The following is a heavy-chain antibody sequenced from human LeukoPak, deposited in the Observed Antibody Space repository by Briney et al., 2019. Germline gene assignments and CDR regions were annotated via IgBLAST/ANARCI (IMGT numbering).Heavy chain of an antibody. V-gene: IGHV3-23*01. J-gene: IGHJ3*02. Sequence: GGSLRLSCAASGFTFSSYAMSWVRQAPGKGLEWVSAIGGSGGNIHYADSVKGRFTISRDNSKNTLYLQMNSLRAEDTAVYYCARSRRGFGLDAFDIWGQGTMVTVSS. D-gene: IGHD3-10*01. CDR2: IGGSGGNI. CDR1: GFTFSSYA. CDR3: ARSRRGFGLDAFDI.